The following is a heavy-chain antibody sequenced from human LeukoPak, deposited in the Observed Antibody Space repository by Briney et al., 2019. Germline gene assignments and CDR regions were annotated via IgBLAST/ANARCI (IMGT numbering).Heavy chain of an antibody. J-gene: IGHJ6*02. CDR3: ARGYYYGSGCYHYGMDV. CDR1: GGTFSSYA. D-gene: IGHD3-10*01. CDR2: IIPILGIA. V-gene: IGHV1-69*04. Sequence: SVKVSCKASGGTFSSYAISWVRQAPGQGLEWMGRIIPILGIANYAQKFQGRVTITADKSTSTAYMELSSLRSEDTAVYYCARGYYYGSGCYHYGMDVWGQGTTVTVSS.